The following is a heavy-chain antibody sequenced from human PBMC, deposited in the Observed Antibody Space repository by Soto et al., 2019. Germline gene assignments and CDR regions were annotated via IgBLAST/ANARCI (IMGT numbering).Heavy chain of an antibody. J-gene: IGHJ3*02. CDR3: AREGELHVDTAMTDAFDS. D-gene: IGHD5-18*01. CDR1: GGSISSCGYY. Sequence: SETLSLTCTVSGGSISSCGYYWSWIRQHPGKGLEWIGYIYYSGSTYYNPCLKSRVTISVDTSKNQFSLKLSSVTAADTAVYYCAREGELHVDTAMTDAFDSWGQGTMVTVSS. V-gene: IGHV4-31*03. CDR2: IYYSGST.